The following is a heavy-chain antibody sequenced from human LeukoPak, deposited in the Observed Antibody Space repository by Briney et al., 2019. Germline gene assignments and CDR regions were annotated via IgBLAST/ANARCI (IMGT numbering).Heavy chain of an antibody. J-gene: IGHJ4*02. V-gene: IGHV3-23*01. CDR1: GFTFSSYA. Sequence: PGGSLRLSCAASGFTFSSYAMSWVRQAPGKGLEWVSAISGSGGSTYYADSVKGRFTISRDNSKNTLCLQMNSLRAEDTAVYYCAKGRRDTAMVLYYFDYWGQGTLVTVSS. CDR2: ISGSGGST. CDR3: AKGRRDTAMVLYYFDY. D-gene: IGHD5-18*01.